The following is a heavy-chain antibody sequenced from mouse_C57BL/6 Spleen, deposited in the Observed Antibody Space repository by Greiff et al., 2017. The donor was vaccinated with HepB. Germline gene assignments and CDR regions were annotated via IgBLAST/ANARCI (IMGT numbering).Heavy chain of an antibody. CDR3: ARNYYYGSSPPWFAY. V-gene: IGHV1-22*01. D-gene: IGHD1-1*01. Sequence: EVQRVESGPELVKPGASVKMSCKASGYTFTDYNMHWVKQSHGKSLDWIGYINPKNGGTSYNQKFKGKATLTVNKSSSTAYMELRSLTSEDSAVYYCARNYYYGSSPPWFAYWGQGTLVTVSA. J-gene: IGHJ3*01. CDR1: GYTFTDYN. CDR2: INPKNGGT.